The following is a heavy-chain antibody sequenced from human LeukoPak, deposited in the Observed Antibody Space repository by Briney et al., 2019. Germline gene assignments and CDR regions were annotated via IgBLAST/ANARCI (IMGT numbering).Heavy chain of an antibody. J-gene: IGHJ4*02. CDR1: EFTFSSYS. CDR2: ISSSSSYI. D-gene: IGHD6-19*01. CDR3: ARVPIAVAGIREYYFDY. Sequence: GGSLRLSCAASEFTFSSYSMNWVRQAPGKGLEWVSSISSSSSYIYYADSVKGRFTISRDNAKNSLYLQMNSLRAEDTAVYYCARVPIAVAGIREYYFDYWGQGTLVTVSS. V-gene: IGHV3-21*01.